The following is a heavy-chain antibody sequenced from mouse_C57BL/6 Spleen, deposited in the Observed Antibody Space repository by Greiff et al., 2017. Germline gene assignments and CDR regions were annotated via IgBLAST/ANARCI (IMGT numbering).Heavy chain of an antibody. J-gene: IGHJ4*01. V-gene: IGHV1-82*01. D-gene: IGHD1-1*01. CDR3: ARSGVLYGSSHYYAMDY. Sequence: QVQLQQSGPELVKPGASVKISCKASGYAFSSSWMNWVKQRPGKGLEWIGRIYPGDGDTNYNGKFKGKATLTADKSSSTAYMQLSSLTSEDSAVYFGARSGVLYGSSHYYAMDYWGQGTSVTVSS. CDR1: GYAFSSSW. CDR2: IYPGDGDT.